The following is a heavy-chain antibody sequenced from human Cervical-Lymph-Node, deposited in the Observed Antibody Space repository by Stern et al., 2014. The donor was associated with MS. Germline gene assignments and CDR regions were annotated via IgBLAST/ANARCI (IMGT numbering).Heavy chain of an antibody. CDR2: IYYSGST. V-gene: IGHV4-39*01. D-gene: IGHD3-9*01. J-gene: IGHJ4*02. CDR1: GDSITSSSYY. Sequence: QLVESGPGLVKPSETLSLTCTVSGDSITSSSYYWGWIRQPPGKGLEWIGTIYYSGSTYYNPSLKSRVTMSVDTSKNQFSLNRSSVTAADTAVYYCARSFPHYDILAGNRDINFDSWGQGTLVTVSS. CDR3: ARSFPHYDILAGNRDINFDS.